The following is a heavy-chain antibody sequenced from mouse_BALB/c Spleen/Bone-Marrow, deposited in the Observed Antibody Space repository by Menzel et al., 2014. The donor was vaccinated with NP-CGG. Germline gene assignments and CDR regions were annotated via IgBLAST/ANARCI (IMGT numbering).Heavy chain of an antibody. CDR1: GFDFSRYW. CDR3: AKNYYYGYVAY. CDR2: INPASSTI. J-gene: IGHJ3*01. Sequence: EVQLQQSGDGLVQPGGSLKLSCAASGFDFSRYWMTWVRQAPGKGLEWIGEINPASSTINYTPSLKDKFIISRDNAKNTLYLQMSKVRSEDTALYYCAKNYYYGYVAYWGQGTLVTVPA. D-gene: IGHD1-2*01. V-gene: IGHV4-1*02.